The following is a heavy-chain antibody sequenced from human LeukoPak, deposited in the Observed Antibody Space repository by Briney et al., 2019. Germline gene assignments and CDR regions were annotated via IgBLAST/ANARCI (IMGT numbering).Heavy chain of an antibody. Sequence: PSETLSLTCAVYGGSFSGHYWSWIRQPPGKGLEWIGEINHSGSTTYNPSLKSRVTISVDTSKNQFSLKLSSVTAADTAVYYCARAGGSFSPFGYWGQGTLVTVSS. CDR1: GGSFSGHY. CDR2: INHSGST. D-gene: IGHD3-3*01. V-gene: IGHV4-34*01. J-gene: IGHJ4*02. CDR3: ARAGGSFSPFGY.